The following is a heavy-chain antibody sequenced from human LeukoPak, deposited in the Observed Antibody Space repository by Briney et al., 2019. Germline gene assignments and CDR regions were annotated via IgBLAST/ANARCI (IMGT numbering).Heavy chain of an antibody. Sequence: GGSLRLSCAASGFTVSSNYMIWVRQAPGKGLEWVSILYGGGITYYADSVRGRFTIPRDNSKNTLYLQMNSLRAEDTAVYYCARGSDGWFAFDYWGQGILVTVSS. CDR1: GFTVSSNY. V-gene: IGHV3-53*01. J-gene: IGHJ4*02. D-gene: IGHD6-19*01. CDR3: ARGSDGWFAFDY. CDR2: LYGGGIT.